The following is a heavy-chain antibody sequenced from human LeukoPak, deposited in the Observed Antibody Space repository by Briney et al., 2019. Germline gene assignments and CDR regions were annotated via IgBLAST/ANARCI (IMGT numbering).Heavy chain of an antibody. D-gene: IGHD6-13*01. CDR2: IYSTGST. J-gene: IGHJ4*02. V-gene: IGHV4-4*07. Sequence: SETLSLTCTVSAGSLSTYYWNWIRQPAGKGLEWIGRIYSTGSTNYNPSLKSRVTMSLDTSKNQFSLKLSSVTAADTAVYYCARVGQQLAHYFDYWGQGTLVTVSS. CDR3: ARVGQQLAHYFDY. CDR1: AGSLSTYY.